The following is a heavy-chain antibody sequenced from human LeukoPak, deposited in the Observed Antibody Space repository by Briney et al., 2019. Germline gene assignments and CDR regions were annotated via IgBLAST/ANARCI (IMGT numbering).Heavy chain of an antibody. CDR2: INHSGSA. V-gene: IGHV4-34*01. CDR3: ARRVTVRYYMDV. J-gene: IGHJ6*03. D-gene: IGHD4-11*01. Sequence: SETLSLTCAVYSGSFSDYDYWRWIRQPPGKGLEWIGEINHSGSANYNPSLKSRVTISADMSKNQFSLRLTSVTAADTAVYYCARRVTVRYYMDVWGKATPVIVSS. CDR1: SGSFSDYDY.